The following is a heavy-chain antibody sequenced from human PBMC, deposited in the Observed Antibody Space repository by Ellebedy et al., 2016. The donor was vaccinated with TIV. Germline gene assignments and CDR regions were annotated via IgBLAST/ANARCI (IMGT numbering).Heavy chain of an antibody. CDR1: GFTFSSYG. J-gene: IGHJ6*02. CDR2: IWYDGSNK. V-gene: IGHV3-33*01. CDR3: AREAYGSIAVAGDNYYYYYGMDV. D-gene: IGHD6-19*01. Sequence: GESLKISCAASGFTFSSYGMHWVRQAPGKGLEWVAVIWYDGSNKYYADSVKGRFTISRDNSKNTLYLQMNSLRAEDTAVYYCAREAYGSIAVAGDNYYYYYGMDVWGQGTTVTVSS.